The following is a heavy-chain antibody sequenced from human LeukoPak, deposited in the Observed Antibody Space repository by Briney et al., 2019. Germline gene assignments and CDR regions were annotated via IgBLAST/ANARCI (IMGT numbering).Heavy chain of an antibody. V-gene: IGHV1-2*02. Sequence: ASVKVSCKASGYTFTGYYMHWVRQAPGQGLEWMGWINPNSGGTNYAQKFQGRVTMTRDTSISTAYMEPSRLRSDDTAVYYCAREPRGDYEIEYYYYGMDVWGQGTTVTVSS. CDR1: GYTFTGYY. CDR3: AREPRGDYEIEYYYYGMDV. J-gene: IGHJ6*02. CDR2: INPNSGGT. D-gene: IGHD3-16*01.